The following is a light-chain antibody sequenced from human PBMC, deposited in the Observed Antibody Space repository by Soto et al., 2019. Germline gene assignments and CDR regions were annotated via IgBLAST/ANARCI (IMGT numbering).Light chain of an antibody. J-gene: IGKJ2*01. CDR3: QRSYA. V-gene: IGKV1-39*01. CDR2: DAS. Sequence: DIPMTQSPSSLSASVGDRVTITCRASQSISSSLNWYQQRPGRAPKLLISDASSLQSGVPSRFSGSESGTDFTRTISSLQPEDFATYSCQRSYAFGQGTKLEIK. CDR1: QSISSS.